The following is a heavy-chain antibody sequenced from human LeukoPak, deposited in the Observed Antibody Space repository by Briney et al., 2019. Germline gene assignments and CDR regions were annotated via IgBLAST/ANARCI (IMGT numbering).Heavy chain of an antibody. J-gene: IGHJ3*01. CDR3: AKDPNGDYIGAFDF. CDR1: GFSFNNYW. D-gene: IGHD4-17*01. Sequence: PGGSLRLSCAGSGFSFNNYWMHWVRQAPGKGLVWVSRIHSDGRITTYADSVKGRFTISRDNSKNTLYLQMSSLRAEDTAVYYCAKDPNGDYIGAFDFWGQGTMVTVSS. V-gene: IGHV3-74*01. CDR2: IHSDGRIT.